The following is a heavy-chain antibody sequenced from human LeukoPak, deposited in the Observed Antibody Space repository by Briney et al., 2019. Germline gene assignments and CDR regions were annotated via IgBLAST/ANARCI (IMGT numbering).Heavy chain of an antibody. CDR2: IYYSGST. CDR3: ARQGYYDSSGYYRDY. Sequence: SEALSFTCTVSGGSISSYYWSWIRQPPGQGLEWIGYIYYSGSTNYNPSLKSRVTISVDTSKNQFSLKLSSVTAADTAVYYCARQGYYDSSGYYRDYWGQGTLVTVSS. V-gene: IGHV4-59*08. CDR1: GGSISSYY. D-gene: IGHD3-22*01. J-gene: IGHJ4*02.